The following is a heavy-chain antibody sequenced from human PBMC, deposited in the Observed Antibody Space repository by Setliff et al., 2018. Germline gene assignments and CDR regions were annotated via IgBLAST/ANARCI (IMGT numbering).Heavy chain of an antibody. CDR1: GFTFSSYA. CDR2: ISGSGGST. CDR3: AKVNNRFWSGYYPYYYAMDV. D-gene: IGHD3-3*01. V-gene: IGHV3-23*01. J-gene: IGHJ6*02. Sequence: LRLSCAASGFTFSSYAMGWVRQAPGKGLEWVSAISGSGGSTYYADSVKGRFTISRDNSKNTLYLQMNSLRAEDTAVYYCAKVNNRFWSGYYPYYYAMDVWGQGTTVTVSS.